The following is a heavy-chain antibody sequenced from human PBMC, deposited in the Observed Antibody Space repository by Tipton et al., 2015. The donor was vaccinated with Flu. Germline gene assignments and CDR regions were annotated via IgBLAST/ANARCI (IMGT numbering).Heavy chain of an antibody. CDR3: TRGRYYGMDV. J-gene: IGHJ6*02. V-gene: IGHV3-74*01. CDR2: ISSDGSST. D-gene: IGHD1-14*01. CDR1: GFTFSTYW. Sequence: SLRLSCAASGFTFSTYWMHWVRQAPGKGLVWVSCISSDGSSTRYADSVKGRLTISRDNAKNTLYLQMNSLRVEDTAVYYCTRGRYYGMDVWGQGPPVTVSS.